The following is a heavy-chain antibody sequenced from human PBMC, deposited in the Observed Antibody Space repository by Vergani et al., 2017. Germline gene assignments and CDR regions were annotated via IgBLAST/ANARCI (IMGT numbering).Heavy chain of an antibody. Sequence: EVQLVESGGGLVKPGGSLRLSCAASGFTFSNAWMSWVRQAPGKGLEWVGRIKSKTDGGTTDYAAPVKGRFTISRDDSKNTLYLQMNSLKTEDTAVYYCTTRARDLIPVYYYYMDVWGKGTTVTVSS. CDR3: TTRARDLIPVYYYYMDV. CDR2: IKSKTDGGTT. J-gene: IGHJ6*03. V-gene: IGHV3-15*01. CDR1: GFTFSNAW.